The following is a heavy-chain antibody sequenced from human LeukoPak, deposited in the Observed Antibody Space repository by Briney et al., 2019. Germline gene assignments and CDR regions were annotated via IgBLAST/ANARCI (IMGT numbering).Heavy chain of an antibody. CDR3: ARGARRDGYNGIWLFDY. D-gene: IGHD5-24*01. CDR2: ISYDGSNK. CDR1: GFTFSSYA. Sequence: GGSLRLSCAASGFTFSSYAMHWVRQAPGKGLEWVAVISYDGSNKYYADSVKGRFTISRDNSKNTLYLQMNSLRAEDTAVYYCARGARRDGYNGIWLFDYWGQGTLVTVSS. V-gene: IGHV3-30-3*01. J-gene: IGHJ4*02.